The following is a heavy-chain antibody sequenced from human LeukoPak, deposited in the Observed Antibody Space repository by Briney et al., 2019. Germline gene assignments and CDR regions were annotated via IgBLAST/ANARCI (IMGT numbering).Heavy chain of an antibody. J-gene: IGHJ4*02. CDR2: IYSSDGA. Sequence: GGSLRLSCVASGFTVSSNYMSWVRQAPGKGLEWVSLIYSSDGAYYADSVKGRFTISRDNSKNTLYLRMNSLRAEDTAVYYCARDADSWGQGTLVTVSS. V-gene: IGHV3-66*01. CDR3: ARDADS. CDR1: GFTVSSNY.